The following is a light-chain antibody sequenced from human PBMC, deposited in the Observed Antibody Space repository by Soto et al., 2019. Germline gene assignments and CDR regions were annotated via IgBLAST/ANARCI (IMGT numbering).Light chain of an antibody. V-gene: IGKV1-5*01. CDR1: QSVSSW. CDR3: QQYLTYPIT. J-gene: IGKJ4*01. CDR2: DAS. Sequence: DIQMTQSPSTLSASVGDRVTITCRASQSVSSWLAWYQQKPGKAPNLLIYDASSLQSGVPSRFSGSGSGTEFTLTISSLQPDDFATYYCQQYLTYPITFGGGTRVEI.